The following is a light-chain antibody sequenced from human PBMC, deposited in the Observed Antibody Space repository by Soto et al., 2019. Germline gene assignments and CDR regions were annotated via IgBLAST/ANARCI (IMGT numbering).Light chain of an antibody. J-gene: IGKJ1*01. CDR2: KAS. V-gene: IGKV1-5*03. Sequence: DIQMTQSPSTLSASIGDRVTITCRASQTISSWLAWYQQKPGKAPKLLIYKASTLKSGVPSRFSGSGSGTEFTLTISSLKTDDFATYYCQHYNSYSEAFCQGTKVDIK. CDR1: QTISSW. CDR3: QHYNSYSEA.